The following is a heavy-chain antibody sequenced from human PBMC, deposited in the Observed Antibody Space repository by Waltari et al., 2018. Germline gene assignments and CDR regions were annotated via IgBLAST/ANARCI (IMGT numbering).Heavy chain of an antibody. CDR1: GFTLSRYS. V-gene: IGHV3-21*01. Sequence: EVQLVESGGGLVQPGGSLRLPCAASGFTLSRYSMTWFLRAPGKGLEWVSSMSSSSSYIYYADSVKGRFTISRDNAKNSLYLQMNSLRAEDTAVYYCARDRGVAGTGDFQHWGQGTLVTVSS. J-gene: IGHJ1*01. D-gene: IGHD6-19*01. CDR2: MSSSSSYI. CDR3: ARDRGVAGTGDFQH.